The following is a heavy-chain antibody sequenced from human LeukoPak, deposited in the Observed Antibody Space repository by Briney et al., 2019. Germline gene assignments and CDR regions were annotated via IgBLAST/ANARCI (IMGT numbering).Heavy chain of an antibody. Sequence: GASVKVSCKPSGYTFTVNYLHWVRQAPGQGLEWVGWMNPNSGVTGYAQNFQGRVTMTRDTSISTAYMELSSLTSDDTAVYYCTRGAGTSWFDYWGRGSLVTVSS. D-gene: IGHD3-10*01. J-gene: IGHJ4*02. CDR2: MNPNSGVT. CDR1: GYTFTVNY. CDR3: TRGAGTSWFDY. V-gene: IGHV1-2*02.